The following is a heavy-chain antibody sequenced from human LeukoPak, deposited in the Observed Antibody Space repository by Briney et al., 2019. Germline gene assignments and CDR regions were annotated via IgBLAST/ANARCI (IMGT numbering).Heavy chain of an antibody. Sequence: GGSLRLSCAASGFTFSDYYMNWVRQAPGKGLEWVSYISSSGNTIYYADSVKGRFTISRDNAKNSLFLEMNSLRAEDTAVYYCARGRRSLPGVVFTGGYFQHWGQGTLVTVSS. V-gene: IGHV3-11*01. D-gene: IGHD3-3*01. CDR1: GFTFSDYY. J-gene: IGHJ1*01. CDR2: ISSSGNTI. CDR3: ARGRRSLPGVVFTGGYFQH.